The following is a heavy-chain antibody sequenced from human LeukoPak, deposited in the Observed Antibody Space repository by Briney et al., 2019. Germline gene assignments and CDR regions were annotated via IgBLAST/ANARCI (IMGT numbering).Heavy chain of an antibody. J-gene: IGHJ4*02. CDR3: ATARGSSSWSSFDY. CDR2: ISAIGGTT. Sequence: GGSLRLSCAASGFTFRSYAMTWVRQAPGKGLEWVSTISAIGGTTYYADSVKGRFTISRDNSKNTLYLQMNSLRAEDTAVYYCATARGSSSWSSFDYWGQGTLVTVSS. D-gene: IGHD6-13*01. V-gene: IGHV3-23*01. CDR1: GFTFRSYA.